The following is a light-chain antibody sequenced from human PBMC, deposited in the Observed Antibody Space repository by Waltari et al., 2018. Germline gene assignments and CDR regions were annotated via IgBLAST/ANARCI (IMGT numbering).Light chain of an antibody. CDR2: SAV. CDR1: QGVAGG. Sequence: DIQMTQSPSSLSASVGDTVSITCRASQGVAGGLAWFQQRPGRAPKRLISSAVALESGGPSRFSGSGYDTEFTLTVTNLQPEDFATYYCLQHRSYPFTFGQGTKLEIK. J-gene: IGKJ2*01. CDR3: LQHRSYPFT. V-gene: IGKV1-17*02.